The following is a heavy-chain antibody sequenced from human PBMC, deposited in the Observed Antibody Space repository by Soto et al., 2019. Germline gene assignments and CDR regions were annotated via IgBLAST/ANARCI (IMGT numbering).Heavy chain of an antibody. Sequence: PSETLSLTCTVSGGSISSYYWSWIRQPPGKGLEWIGYIYYSGSTNYNPSLKSRVTISVDTSKNQFSLKLSSVTAADTAVYYCLSNGSGSRPYYYYYYGMDVWGQGTTVTVSS. D-gene: IGHD3-10*01. CDR1: GGSISSYY. CDR2: IYYSGST. V-gene: IGHV4-59*01. CDR3: LSNGSGSRPYYYYYYGMDV. J-gene: IGHJ6*02.